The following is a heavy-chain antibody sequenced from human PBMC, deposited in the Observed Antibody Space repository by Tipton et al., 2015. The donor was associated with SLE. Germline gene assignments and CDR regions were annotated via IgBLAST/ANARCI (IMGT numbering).Heavy chain of an antibody. Sequence: TLSLTCTVSGGPISSYYWSWIRQPPGKGLEWIGYIYYSGSTNYNPSLKSRVTISVDTSKNQFSLKLSSVTAADTAVYYCARDGRGYSGYDGLWGRGTLVTVSS. CDR1: GGPISSYY. CDR2: IYYSGST. V-gene: IGHV4-59*01. D-gene: IGHD5-12*01. J-gene: IGHJ2*01. CDR3: ARDGRGYSGYDGL.